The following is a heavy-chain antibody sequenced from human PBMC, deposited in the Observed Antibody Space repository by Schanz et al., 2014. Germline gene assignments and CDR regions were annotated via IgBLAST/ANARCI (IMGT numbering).Heavy chain of an antibody. CDR3: ARGYSNIWSPMAY. Sequence: EVQLLESGGTVVQPGGSLRLSCSASGFTFSNHALSWVRQAPGKGLEWVSGIGGSGDSTHYADSVKGRFTITRDIAKNSLSLQMNSLRAEDTAVYYCARGYSNIWSPMAYWGQGTLVAVSS. CDR2: IGGSGDST. J-gene: IGHJ4*02. V-gene: IGHV3-23*01. D-gene: IGHD6-13*01. CDR1: GFTFSNHA.